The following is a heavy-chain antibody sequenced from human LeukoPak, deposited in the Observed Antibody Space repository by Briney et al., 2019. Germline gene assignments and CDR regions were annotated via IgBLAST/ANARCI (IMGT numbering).Heavy chain of an antibody. D-gene: IGHD3-10*01. J-gene: IGHJ4*02. CDR2: IYWEDDE. CDR3: TRAYYYGSGSHYYSDY. V-gene: IGHV2-5*02. Sequence: SGPTLVKPTQTLTLTCTFSGFSLTTSGVGVGWIRQPPGKALEWLALIYWEDDERYSPSLKSRLTITKDTSKNQVVLTMTNMDPVDTATYYCTRAYYYGSGSHYYSDYWGQGTLVTVSS. CDR1: GFSLTTSGVG.